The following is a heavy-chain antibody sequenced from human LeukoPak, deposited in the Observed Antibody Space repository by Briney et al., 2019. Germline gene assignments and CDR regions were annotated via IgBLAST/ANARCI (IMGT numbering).Heavy chain of an antibody. D-gene: IGHD6-6*01. Sequence: GGSLRLSCAASGFTFSSYAMHWVRQAPGKGLEWVAVISYDGSNKYYADSVKGRFTISRDNSKNTLYLQMNSLRAEDTAVYYCARDFRSWYIAARTTNWFDPWGQGTLVTVSS. CDR3: ARDFRSWYIAARTTNWFDP. CDR1: GFTFSSYA. J-gene: IGHJ5*02. CDR2: ISYDGSNK. V-gene: IGHV3-30-3*01.